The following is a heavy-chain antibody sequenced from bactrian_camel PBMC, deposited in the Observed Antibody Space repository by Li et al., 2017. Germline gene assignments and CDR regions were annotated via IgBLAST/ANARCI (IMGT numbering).Heavy chain of an antibody. CDR1: GYTYTTRC. V-gene: IGHV3-3*01. CDR3: AARTDSDCGIWHLATAGYFRY. J-gene: IGHJ4*01. CDR2: YTGSGDYV. D-gene: IGHD2*01. Sequence: HVQLVESGGGSVQAGDTLRLSCVASGYTYTTRCMGWFRQAPGKEREGVAVLYTGSGDYVNYAGSANGRFTISQDNAKSTIYLQIDSLKPDDTAMYYCAARTDSDCGIWHLATAGYFRYWGQGTQVTVS.